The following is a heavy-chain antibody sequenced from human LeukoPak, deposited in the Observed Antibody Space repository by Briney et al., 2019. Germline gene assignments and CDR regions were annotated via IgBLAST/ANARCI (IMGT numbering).Heavy chain of an antibody. J-gene: IGHJ4*02. Sequence: VASVKVSCKASGYTFTGYYMHWVRQAPGQGLEWMGWINPNSGGTNYAQKFQGRVTMTRDTSISTAYMELSRLRSDDTAVYYCARARQRGYSYGRFDYWGQGTLVTVSS. V-gene: IGHV1-2*02. CDR3: ARARQRGYSYGRFDY. CDR1: GYTFTGYY. CDR2: INPNSGGT. D-gene: IGHD5-18*01.